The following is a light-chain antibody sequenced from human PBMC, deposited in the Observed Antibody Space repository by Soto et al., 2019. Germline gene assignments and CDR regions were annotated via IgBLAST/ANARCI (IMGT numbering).Light chain of an antibody. V-gene: IGKV3D-20*01. Sequence: EIVLTQSPATLSLSPGERATLSCGASQSVGSSYLAWYQQKPGLAPRLLIYDASSRATGIPDRFSGSGFGTDFTLTISRLEPEDFALYYCQQYGSSPFTFGPGTKVDIK. CDR3: QQYGSSPFT. J-gene: IGKJ3*01. CDR1: QSVGSSY. CDR2: DAS.